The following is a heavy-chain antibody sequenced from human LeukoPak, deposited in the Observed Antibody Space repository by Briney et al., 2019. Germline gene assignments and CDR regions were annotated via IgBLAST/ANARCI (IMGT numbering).Heavy chain of an antibody. V-gene: IGHV1-8*01. CDR3: ARDVPLGSSSWRGNWFDP. Sequence: ASVKVSCKASGYTFTSYDINWVRQATGQGLEWMGWMNPNSGNTGYAQKFQDRVTMTRNTSISTAYMELSSLRSEDTAVYYCARDVPLGSSSWRGNWFDPWGQGTLVTVSS. D-gene: IGHD6-13*01. CDR2: MNPNSGNT. J-gene: IGHJ5*02. CDR1: GYTFTSYD.